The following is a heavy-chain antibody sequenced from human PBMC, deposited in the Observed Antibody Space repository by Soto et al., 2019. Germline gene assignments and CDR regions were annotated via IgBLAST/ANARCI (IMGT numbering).Heavy chain of an antibody. Sequence: SETLSLTCAVYGGSFSGYYWRWIRQPPGKGLEWIGEINHSGSTNYNPSLKSRVTISVDTSKNQFSLELSSVTAADTAVYYCARGLGFIGYYYGMDVWGQGTTVTVSS. CDR1: GGSFSGYY. CDR2: INHSGST. J-gene: IGHJ6*02. CDR3: ARGLGFIGYYYGMDV. D-gene: IGHD3-16*02. V-gene: IGHV4-34*01.